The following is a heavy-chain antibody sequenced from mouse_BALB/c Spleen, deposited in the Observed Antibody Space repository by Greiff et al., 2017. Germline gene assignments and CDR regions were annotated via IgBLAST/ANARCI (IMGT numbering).Heavy chain of an antibody. CDR2: IRNKANGYTT. D-gene: IGHD4-1*01. Sequence: EVKVVESGGGLVQPGGSLRLSCATSGFTFTDYYMSWVRQPPGKALEWLGFIRNKANGYTTEYSASVKGRFTISRDNSQSILYLQMNTLRAEDSATYYCARDGTGTYAMDYWGQGTSVTVSS. CDR1: GFTFTDYY. CDR3: ARDGTGTYAMDY. J-gene: IGHJ4*01. V-gene: IGHV7-3*02.